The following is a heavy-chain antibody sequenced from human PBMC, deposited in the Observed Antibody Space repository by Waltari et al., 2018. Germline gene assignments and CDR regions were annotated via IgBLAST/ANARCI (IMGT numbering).Heavy chain of an antibody. D-gene: IGHD1-26*01. V-gene: IGHV4-4*07. CDR3: ARGEWELAFDY. CDR1: GGSISSYY. J-gene: IGHJ4*02. Sequence: QVQLQESGPGLVKPSETLSLTCTVSGGSISSYYWSWLRQPAGKGLEWIGRIYTSGSTNYNPPLKSRGTRSVDTSKNQFSLKLSSVTAADTAVYYCARGEWELAFDYWGQGTLVTVSS. CDR2: IYTSGST.